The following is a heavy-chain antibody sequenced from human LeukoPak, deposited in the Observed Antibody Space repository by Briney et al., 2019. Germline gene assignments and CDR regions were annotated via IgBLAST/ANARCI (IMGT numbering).Heavy chain of an antibody. J-gene: IGHJ6*04. CDR3: AGIPVFGVVLHQEPV. CDR2: FIPILGTA. CDR1: GGTFIDYA. Sequence: SVKVSCKASGGTFIDYALNWVRQAPGQGLEWMGVFIPILGTANSTQKFQDRVTITADISTNTVYMELSSLRSEDTAVYFCAGIPVFGVVLHQEPVWGKGTTVTVSS. V-gene: IGHV1-69*06. D-gene: IGHD3-3*01.